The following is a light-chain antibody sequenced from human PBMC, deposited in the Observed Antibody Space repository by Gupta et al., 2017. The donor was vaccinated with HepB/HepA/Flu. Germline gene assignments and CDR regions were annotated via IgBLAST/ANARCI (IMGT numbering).Light chain of an antibody. V-gene: IGLV1-40*01. J-gene: IGLJ3*02. CDR1: GSNIGATD. CDR3: QSFDPTRGSV. Sequence: QSALTQPPSVSGAPAQTVTISCTGSGSNIGATDVHWYQQLPRTAPKVLIYGNRYSPAGVSARFSASKAGTSASLSIGGPQIEEDAKYFCQSFDPTRGSVFGGGTKVIVL. CDR2: GNR.